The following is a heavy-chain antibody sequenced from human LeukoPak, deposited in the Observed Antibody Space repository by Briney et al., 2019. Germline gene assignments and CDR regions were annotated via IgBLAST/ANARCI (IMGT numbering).Heavy chain of an antibody. Sequence: GGSLRLSCAASGFTFSSYDMHWVRQAPGKGLVGVAFIRYDGSNKYYADSVNGRFTISRDNSKNTLYLQMNNLRAEDTAVYYCAIDRVAAAGIYNWFDPWGQGTLVTVSS. V-gene: IGHV3-30*02. CDR1: GFTFSSYD. CDR3: AIDRVAAAGIYNWFDP. D-gene: IGHD6-13*01. CDR2: IRYDGSNK. J-gene: IGHJ5*02.